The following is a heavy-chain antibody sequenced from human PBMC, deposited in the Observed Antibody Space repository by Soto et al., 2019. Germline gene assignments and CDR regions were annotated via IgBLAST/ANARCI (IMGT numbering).Heavy chain of an antibody. CDR1: GGTFSSYT. D-gene: IGHD6-19*01. CDR2: IIPILGIA. J-gene: IGHJ4*02. Sequence: SVKVSCKASGGTFSSYTISWVRQASGRGLEWMGRIIPILGIANSAQKFQGRVTITADKSTSTAYMELSSLRSEDTAVFYCSIDLLAVALVFDYWRQGTPVTVSS. V-gene: IGHV1-69*04. CDR3: SIDLLAVALVFDY.